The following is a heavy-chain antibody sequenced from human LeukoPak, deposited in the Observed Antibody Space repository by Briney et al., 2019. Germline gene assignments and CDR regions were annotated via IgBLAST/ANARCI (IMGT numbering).Heavy chain of an antibody. D-gene: IGHD2-15*01. CDR1: GLTFSSYW. Sequence: PGGSLRLSCAASGLTFSSYWMSCVRQAPGKGLEWVAIIKEDGSEKYYVDSVEGRFTISRDNAKNSLYLQMDSLRAEDTAVYYCARDRGSEGGIDYWGQGTLVTVSS. J-gene: IGHJ4*02. CDR2: IKEDGSEK. CDR3: ARDRGSEGGIDY. V-gene: IGHV3-7*05.